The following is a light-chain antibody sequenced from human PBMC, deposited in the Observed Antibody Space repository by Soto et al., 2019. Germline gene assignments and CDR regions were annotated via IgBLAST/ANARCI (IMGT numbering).Light chain of an antibody. CDR1: NIGTKG. CDR2: DDS. V-gene: IGLV3-21*02. CDR3: QVWDSGSDPFV. Sequence: SYILTQPHSVSVAPGQTATITCGGYNIGTKGVHWYQQRPGQAPVLVVSDDSDRASGIPERFSGSNSGNMATLTISRAEAGDEADYYCQVWDSGSDPFVFGPGTKLTVL. J-gene: IGLJ1*01.